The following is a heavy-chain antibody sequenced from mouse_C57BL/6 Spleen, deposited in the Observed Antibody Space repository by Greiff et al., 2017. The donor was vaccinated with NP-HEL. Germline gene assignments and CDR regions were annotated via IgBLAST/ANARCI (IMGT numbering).Heavy chain of an antibody. J-gene: IGHJ1*03. CDR1: GFTFSDYG. CDR2: ISSGSSTI. CDR3: ARTSYYGSRGYFDV. Sequence: EVKLVESGGGLVKPGGSLKLSCAASGFTFSDYGMHWVRQAPEKGLEWVAYISSGSSTIYYADTVKGRFTIARDNAKNTLFLQMTSLRSEDTAMYYGARTSYYGSRGYFDVWGTGTTVTVSS. D-gene: IGHD1-1*01. V-gene: IGHV5-17*01.